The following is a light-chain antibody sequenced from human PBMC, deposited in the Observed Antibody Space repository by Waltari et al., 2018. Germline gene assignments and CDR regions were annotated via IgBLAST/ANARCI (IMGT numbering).Light chain of an antibody. Sequence: SYELTQPPSVSVSPGQTATITCSGDKSGANFACCYQQKPCQSPVVVIYQDRQRPSGIPERFSGSNYGNTATLTISGTQVMDEAHYYCQAWDNSIVVFGGGTKLTVL. V-gene: IGLV3-1*01. CDR3: QAWDNSIVV. CDR1: KSGANF. J-gene: IGLJ2*01. CDR2: QDR.